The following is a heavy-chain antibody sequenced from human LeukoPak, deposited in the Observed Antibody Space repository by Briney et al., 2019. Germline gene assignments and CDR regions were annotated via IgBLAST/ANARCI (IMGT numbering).Heavy chain of an antibody. J-gene: IGHJ6*02. Sequence: PSGTLSLTCAVSGGSISSSNWWSWVRQPPGKGLEWIGEIYHSGSTNYNPSLKSRVTISVDKSKNQFSLKLSSVTAADTAVYYCARLPGIAVAGTWYYYYGMDVWGQGTTVTVSS. CDR2: IYHSGST. D-gene: IGHD6-19*01. V-gene: IGHV4-4*02. CDR1: GGSISSSNW. CDR3: ARLPGIAVAGTWYYYYGMDV.